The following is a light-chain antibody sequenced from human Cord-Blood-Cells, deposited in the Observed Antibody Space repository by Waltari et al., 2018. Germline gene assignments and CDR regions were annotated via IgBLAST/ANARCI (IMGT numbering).Light chain of an antibody. J-gene: IGKJ2*01. V-gene: IGKV3-15*01. CDR3: QQYNNWPRT. CDR1: RSVSSN. CDR2: GAS. Sequence: EIVMTQSPATLSVSPGERATLTCRASRSVSSNLAWYQQKPGQAPRLLIYGASTRATGIPARFSGSGSGTEFTLTISILQSEDFAVYYCQQYNNWPRTFGQGTKLEIK.